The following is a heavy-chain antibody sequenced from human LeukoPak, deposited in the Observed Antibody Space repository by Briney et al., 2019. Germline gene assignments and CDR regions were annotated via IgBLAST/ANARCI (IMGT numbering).Heavy chain of an antibody. J-gene: IGHJ4*02. V-gene: IGHV1-69*01. CDR1: GGTFSSYA. Sequence: GSSVKVSCKASGGTFSSYAISWVRQAPGQGLEWMGGIIPIFGTANYAQKFQGRVTITADESTSTAYMELSSLRSKDTAVYYCASKCSSTSCYYFDYWGQGTLVTVSS. CDR2: IIPIFGTA. D-gene: IGHD2-2*01. CDR3: ASKCSSTSCYYFDY.